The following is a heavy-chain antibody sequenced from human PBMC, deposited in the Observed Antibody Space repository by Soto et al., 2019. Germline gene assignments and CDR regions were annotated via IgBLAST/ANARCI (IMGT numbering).Heavy chain of an antibody. CDR3: ARTPVQQLVLDY. CDR1: GGSISGGGYY. V-gene: IGHV4-31*03. D-gene: IGHD6-6*01. Sequence: SETLSLTCTVSGGSISGGGYYWSWIRQHPGRGLEWIGYIYYSGSTYYNPSLKSRVTISVDTSKNQFSLKLSSVTAADTAVYYCARTPVQQLVLDYWGQGTRVIVSS. CDR2: IYYSGST. J-gene: IGHJ4*02.